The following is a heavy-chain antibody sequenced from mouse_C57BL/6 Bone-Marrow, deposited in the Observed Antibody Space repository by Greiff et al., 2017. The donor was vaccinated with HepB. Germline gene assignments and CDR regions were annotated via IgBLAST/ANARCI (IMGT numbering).Heavy chain of an antibody. J-gene: IGHJ2*01. CDR2: IYPRSGNT. V-gene: IGHV1-81*01. Sequence: QVQLQHSGAELARPGASVKLSCKASGYTFTSYGISWVKQRTGQGLEWIGEIYPRSGNTYYNEKFKGKATLTADKSSSTAYMELRSLTSEDSAVYFCARKYYGSSYWGQGTTLTVSS. D-gene: IGHD1-1*01. CDR1: GYTFTSYG. CDR3: ARKYYGSSY.